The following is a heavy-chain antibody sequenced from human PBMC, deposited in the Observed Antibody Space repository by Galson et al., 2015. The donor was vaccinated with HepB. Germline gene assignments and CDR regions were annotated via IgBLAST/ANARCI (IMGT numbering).Heavy chain of an antibody. V-gene: IGHV3-23*01. D-gene: IGHD3-3*01. CDR2: ISGSGGST. Sequence: SLRLSCAASGFTFSSYAMSWVRQAPGKGLEWVSAISGSGGSTYYADSVKGRFTISRDNSKNTLYLQMNSLRAEDTAVYYCAKELGRVEGFLEWFDNYFDYWGQGTLVTVSS. J-gene: IGHJ4*02. CDR1: GFTFSSYA. CDR3: AKELGRVEGFLEWFDNYFDY.